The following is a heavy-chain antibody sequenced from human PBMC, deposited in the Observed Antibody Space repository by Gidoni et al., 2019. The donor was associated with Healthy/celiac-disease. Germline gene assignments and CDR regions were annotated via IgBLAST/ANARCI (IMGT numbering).Heavy chain of an antibody. J-gene: IGHJ5*02. CDR3: ARGIMGGSSGSNNWFDP. CDR1: GFTFSSYA. CDR2: ISYDGSNK. D-gene: IGHD3-22*01. Sequence: QVQLVESGGGVVQPGRSLRLSCAASGFTFSSYAMHWVRQAPGKGLEWVAVISYDGSNKYYADSVKGRFTISRDNSKNTLYLQMNSLRAEETAVYYCARGIMGGSSGSNNWFDPWGQGTLVTVSS. V-gene: IGHV3-30*01.